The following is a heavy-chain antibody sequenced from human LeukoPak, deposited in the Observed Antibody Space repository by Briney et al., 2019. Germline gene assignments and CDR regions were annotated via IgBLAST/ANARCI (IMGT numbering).Heavy chain of an antibody. J-gene: IGHJ4*02. D-gene: IGHD3-22*01. V-gene: IGHV3-23*01. CDR3: AKGITYYYDSSGYYGDY. CDR1: GFTFSSYA. Sequence: GGSLRLSCAASGFTFSSYAMSWVRQAPGKGLEWVSAISGSGGSTHYADSVRGRFTISRDNSKDTLYLQMNSLRAEDTAVYYCAKGITYYYDSSGYYGDYWGQGTLVTVSS. CDR2: ISGSGGST.